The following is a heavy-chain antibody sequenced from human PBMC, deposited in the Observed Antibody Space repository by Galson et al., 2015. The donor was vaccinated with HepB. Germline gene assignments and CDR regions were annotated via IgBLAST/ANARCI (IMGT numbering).Heavy chain of an antibody. CDR1: GFTFRNYA. CDR2: ISNSGGST. V-gene: IGHV3-23*01. D-gene: IGHD5-18*01. CDR3: AKVVTYDY. Sequence: SLRLSCAASGFTFRNYAMSWVRQAPGKGLEWVSAISNSGGSTYYADSVRGRFAISRDNSKNTLYLQMNSLRAEDTAVYYRAKVVTYDYWGQGTLVTVSS. J-gene: IGHJ4*02.